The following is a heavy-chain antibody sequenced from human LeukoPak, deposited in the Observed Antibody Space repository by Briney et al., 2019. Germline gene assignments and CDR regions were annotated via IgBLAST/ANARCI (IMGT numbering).Heavy chain of an antibody. CDR3: AKDQSDYYDSSGLDY. CDR2: IYFDSST. J-gene: IGHJ4*02. V-gene: IGHV3-66*01. D-gene: IGHD3-22*01. CDR1: GFTVSSNY. Sequence: GGSLRLSCAASGFTVSSNYMTWVRQAPGKGLEWVSVIYFDSSTYYADSVKGRFTISRDNAKNSLYLQMNSLRAEDTAVYYCAKDQSDYYDSSGLDYWGQGTLVTVSS.